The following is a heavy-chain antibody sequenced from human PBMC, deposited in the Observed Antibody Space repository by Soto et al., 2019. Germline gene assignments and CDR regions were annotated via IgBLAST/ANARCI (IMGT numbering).Heavy chain of an antibody. V-gene: IGHV3-30-3*01. Sequence: QVQLVESGGGVVQPGRSLRLSCAASGFTFSSYAMHWVRQAPGKGLEWVAVISYDGSNKYYADSVKGRFTFSRDNSKNTLYLQMNSLRAEDTAVYYCARESDIVATNPTFDYWGQGTLVTVSS. J-gene: IGHJ4*02. CDR3: ARESDIVATNPTFDY. CDR1: GFTFSSYA. CDR2: ISYDGSNK. D-gene: IGHD5-12*01.